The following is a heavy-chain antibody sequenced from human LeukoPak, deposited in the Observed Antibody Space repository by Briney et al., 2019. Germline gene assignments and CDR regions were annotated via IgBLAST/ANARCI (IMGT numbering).Heavy chain of an antibody. Sequence: GRSLRLSCAASGFTFSSYAMHWVRQAPGKGLEWVAVISYDGSNKYYADSVKGRFTISGDNSKNTLYLQMNSLRAEDTAVYYCARDPSGSYRQDAFDIWGQGTMVTVSS. V-gene: IGHV3-30-3*01. D-gene: IGHD1-26*01. CDR1: GFTFSSYA. CDR3: ARDPSGSYRQDAFDI. CDR2: ISYDGSNK. J-gene: IGHJ3*02.